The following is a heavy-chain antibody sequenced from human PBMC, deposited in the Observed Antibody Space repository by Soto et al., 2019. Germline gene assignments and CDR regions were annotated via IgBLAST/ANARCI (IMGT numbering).Heavy chain of an antibody. CDR1: GYTFTSHG. V-gene: IGHV1-18*01. CDR3: ARDPSTSRFDY. CDR2: ISTYSGKR. J-gene: IGHJ4*02. Sequence: QVLLVQPGGEVRKPGASVKVSCKTSGYTFTSHGVSWLRQAPGQGLEWMGWISTYSGKRNYARKFQDRVTMGSDTSTSTVYMELRSLRSDDTAVYYCARDPSTSRFDYWGQGTLVTVSS. D-gene: IGHD2-2*01.